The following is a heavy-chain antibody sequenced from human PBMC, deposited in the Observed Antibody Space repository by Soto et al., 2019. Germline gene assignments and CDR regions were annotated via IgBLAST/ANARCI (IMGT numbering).Heavy chain of an antibody. Sequence: SQTLSLTCAISGDSVSSNSAAWNWIRQSPSRGLEWLGRTYYRSKWYNDYAVSVKSRITINPDTSKNQFSLQLNSVTPEDTAVYYCARDGYCTNGVCNWFDPWGQGTLVTV. D-gene: IGHD2-8*01. CDR1: GDSVSSNSAA. CDR3: ARDGYCTNGVCNWFDP. J-gene: IGHJ5*02. V-gene: IGHV6-1*01. CDR2: TYYRSKWYN.